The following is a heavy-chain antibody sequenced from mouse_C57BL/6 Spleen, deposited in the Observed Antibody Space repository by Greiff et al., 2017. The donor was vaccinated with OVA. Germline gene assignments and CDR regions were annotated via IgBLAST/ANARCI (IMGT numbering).Heavy chain of an antibody. CDR3: ASGDDYDPTYYAMDY. V-gene: IGHV1-53*01. CDR1: GYTFTSYW. J-gene: IGHJ4*01. CDR2: INPSNGGT. Sequence: VKLQQPGTELVKPGASVKLSCKASGYTFTSYWMHWVKQRPGQGLEWIGNINPSNGGTNYNEKFKSKATLTVDKSSSTAYMQLSSLTSEDSAVYYCASGDDYDPTYYAMDYWGQGTSVTVSS. D-gene: IGHD2-4*01.